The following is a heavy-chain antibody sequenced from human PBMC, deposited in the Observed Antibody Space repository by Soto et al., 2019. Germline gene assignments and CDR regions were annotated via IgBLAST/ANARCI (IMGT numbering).Heavy chain of an antibody. D-gene: IGHD3-10*01. CDR1: GFTFSNYG. CDR2: VSHGRSTI. CDR3: AKDQVRGVINPYYYYYGMDV. Sequence: GGSLRLSCETSGFTFSNYGMNWVRQVTGKGPEWVSYVSHGRSTIEYADSVKGRFTISRDNSKNTLYLQMNSLRAEDTAVYYCAKDQVRGVINPYYYYYGMDVWGQGTTVTVSS. V-gene: IGHV3-48*01. J-gene: IGHJ6*02.